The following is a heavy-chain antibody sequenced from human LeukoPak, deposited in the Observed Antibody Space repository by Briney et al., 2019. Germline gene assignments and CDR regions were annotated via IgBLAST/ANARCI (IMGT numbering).Heavy chain of an antibody. J-gene: IGHJ3*02. CDR2: IYYSGST. CDR1: GGSISSGGYY. V-gene: IGHV4-31*03. Sequence: KPSQTLSLTCTVSGGSISSGGYYWSWIRQHPGKGLEWIGYIYYSGSTYYNPSLKSRVTISVDTSKNQFSLKLSSVTAADTAVHYCARDGPRDAFDIWGQGTMVTVSS. CDR3: ARDGPRDAFDI.